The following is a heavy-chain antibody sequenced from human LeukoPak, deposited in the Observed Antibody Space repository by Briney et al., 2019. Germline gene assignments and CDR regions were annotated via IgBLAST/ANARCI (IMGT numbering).Heavy chain of an antibody. CDR2: INSDGSST. J-gene: IGHJ4*02. CDR3: ARAYCSSTSCYSVNY. V-gene: IGHV3-74*01. Sequence: PGGSLRLSCAASGFTFSSYWMHWVRQVPGKGLVWVSCINSDGSSTSYADSVKGRFTISRDNAKNTLYLQMNSLRAEDTAVYYCARAYCSSTSCYSVNYWGQGTLVTVSS. CDR1: GFTFSSYW. D-gene: IGHD2-2*02.